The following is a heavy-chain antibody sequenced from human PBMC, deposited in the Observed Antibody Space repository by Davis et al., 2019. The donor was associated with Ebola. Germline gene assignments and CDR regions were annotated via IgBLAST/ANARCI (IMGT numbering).Heavy chain of an antibody. J-gene: IGHJ6*03. V-gene: IGHV3-43*01. Sequence: GESLKISCAASGFTFSDFGMYWVRQAPGKGLEWVSLISWDGESTWYADSVKGRFTISRDNSKNPLYLQMNNLRTEDTALYYCTRGERYYDGSGPFVGEGAYYMDVWGKGTTVTVSS. D-gene: IGHD3-22*01. CDR1: GFTFSDFG. CDR3: TRGERYYDGSGPFVGEGAYYMDV. CDR2: ISWDGEST.